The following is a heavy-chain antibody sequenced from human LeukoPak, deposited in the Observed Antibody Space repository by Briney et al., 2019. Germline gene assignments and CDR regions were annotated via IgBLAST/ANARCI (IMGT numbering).Heavy chain of an antibody. CDR1: GFSLSTSAVG. CDR2: LYWDDDK. V-gene: IGHV2-5*02. D-gene: IGHD3-10*01. Sequence: ESGPTLVKPTQTLTLTCTFSGFSLSTSAVGVGWIRQPPGKALEWLALLYWDDDKRYSPSLKSRLTITKDTSKNQVVLTMTNMDPVDTATYYCAHGLRLLWFGEHENWFDPWGQGTLVTVSS. J-gene: IGHJ5*02. CDR3: AHGLRLLWFGEHENWFDP.